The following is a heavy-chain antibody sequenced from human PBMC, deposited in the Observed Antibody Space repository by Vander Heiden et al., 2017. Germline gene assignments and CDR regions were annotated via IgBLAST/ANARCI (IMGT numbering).Heavy chain of an antibody. V-gene: IGHV3-23*01. CDR1: GFTFSCYA. D-gene: IGHD3-9*01. Sequence: EAQLFESGGGLVQPGGSLRLSCAASGFTFSCYAMSWVRQAAGKGLEWVSAISGSGGSTYYADSVKGRFTISRDNSKNTLYLQMNSLRAEDTAVYYCASAPGDYDILTGYYFYYYGMDVWGDGTTVTVSS. J-gene: IGHJ6*04. CDR3: ASAPGDYDILTGYYFYYYGMDV. CDR2: ISGSGGST.